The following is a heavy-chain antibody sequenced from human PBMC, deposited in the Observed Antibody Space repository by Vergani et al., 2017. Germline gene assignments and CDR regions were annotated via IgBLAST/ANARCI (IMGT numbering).Heavy chain of an antibody. Sequence: QLQLQESGPGLVKPSETLSLTCTVSGGSISSHYWSWIRQPPGKGLEWIGEIYYSGSTNYNPSLKSRVTISVDKSKNQFSLKLSSVTAADTAVYYCASQTTYDFWSGYYPFDYWGQGTLVTVSS. D-gene: IGHD3-3*01. J-gene: IGHJ4*02. V-gene: IGHV4-59*11. CDR1: GGSISSHY. CDR2: IYYSGST. CDR3: ASQTTYDFWSGYYPFDY.